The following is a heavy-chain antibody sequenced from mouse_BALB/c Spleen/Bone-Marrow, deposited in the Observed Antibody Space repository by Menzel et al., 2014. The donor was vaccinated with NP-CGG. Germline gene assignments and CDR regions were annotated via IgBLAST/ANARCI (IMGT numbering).Heavy chain of an antibody. CDR3: ASYYYGSIGFAY. V-gene: IGHV14-3*02. CDR1: GFNIKDTY. D-gene: IGHD1-1*01. J-gene: IGHJ3*01. CDR2: IDPANGNT. Sequence: VQLQQSGAELVKPGASVKLSCTASGFNIKDTYMHWVKQRPKQGLEWIGRIDPANGNTKYDPKFQGKATITADTSSNTAYLQLSSLTSEDTAVYYCASYYYGSIGFAYWGQGTLVTVFA.